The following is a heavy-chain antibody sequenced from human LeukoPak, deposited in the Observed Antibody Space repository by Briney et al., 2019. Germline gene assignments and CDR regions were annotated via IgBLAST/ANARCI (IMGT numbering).Heavy chain of an antibody. Sequence: SVKVSCKASGFTFTSSAMQWVRQARGQRHEWIGWIVVGSGNTNYAQKFQERVTITRDLSTRTAYMELSSLRSEDTAVYYCAGKDIVATSDFDYWGQGTLVTVSS. CDR1: GFTFTSSA. D-gene: IGHD5-12*01. CDR2: IVVGSGNT. V-gene: IGHV1-58*02. CDR3: AGKDIVATSDFDY. J-gene: IGHJ4*02.